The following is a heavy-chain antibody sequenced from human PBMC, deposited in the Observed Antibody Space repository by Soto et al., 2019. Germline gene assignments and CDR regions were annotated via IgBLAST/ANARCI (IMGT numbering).Heavy chain of an antibody. D-gene: IGHD6-19*01. V-gene: IGHV1-69*01. CDR1: GGTFSSYA. J-gene: IGHJ6*02. CDR3: ARSQGGNSSLDIYYYYYYGMDV. Sequence: QVQLVQSGAEVKKPGSSVKVSCKAPGGTFSSYAISWVRQAPGQGLEWMGGIIPIFGTAMYAQKFQGRVTITADESTSTGYMELSSLRSEDTAVYYCARSQGGNSSLDIYYYYYYGMDVWGQGTTVTVSS. CDR2: IIPIFGTA.